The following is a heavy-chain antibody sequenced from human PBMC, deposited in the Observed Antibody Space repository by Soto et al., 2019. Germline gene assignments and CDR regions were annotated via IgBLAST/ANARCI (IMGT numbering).Heavy chain of an antibody. D-gene: IGHD3-10*01. CDR2: IDPRSGAS. CDR3: ARDNYGPLDY. J-gene: IGHJ4*02. V-gene: IGHV1-2*02. Sequence: ASVNVSCKPSGYPFTDLDIHWVRQAPGLGLEWMGWIDPRSGASRKTQRFQGRFTMTRDTSTNTVYMELSSLRSDDTAVHFCARDNYGPLDYWGQGTLVTVSS. CDR1: GYPFTDLD.